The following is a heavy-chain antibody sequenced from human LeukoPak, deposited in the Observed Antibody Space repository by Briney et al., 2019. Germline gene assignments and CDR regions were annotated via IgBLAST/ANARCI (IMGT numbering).Heavy chain of an antibody. V-gene: IGHV3-20*04. J-gene: IGHJ6*03. CDR2: INWNGGST. CDR1: VFTFDDYG. Sequence: GGSLRLSCAASVFTFDDYGMSWVRQAPGKGLEWVSGINWNGGSTGYADSVKGRFTISRDNAKNSLYLQMNSLRAEDTAVYYCAKRRGLELLYYYYMDVWGKGTTVTVSS. D-gene: IGHD1-7*01. CDR3: AKRRGLELLYYYYMDV.